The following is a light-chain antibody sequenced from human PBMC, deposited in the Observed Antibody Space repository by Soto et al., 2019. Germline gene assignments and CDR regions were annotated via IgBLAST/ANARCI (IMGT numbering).Light chain of an antibody. J-gene: IGKJ1*01. Sequence: EIVMTQSPATLSVSPGERATLSCRASQSVSSNLAWYQQKPGQAPRLLIYGASTRATGIPARFSGSGSGTEFPLPISRLQSEDFAVYYCQHYNNWPRTFGQGTKVEIK. V-gene: IGKV3-15*01. CDR2: GAS. CDR1: QSVSSN. CDR3: QHYNNWPRT.